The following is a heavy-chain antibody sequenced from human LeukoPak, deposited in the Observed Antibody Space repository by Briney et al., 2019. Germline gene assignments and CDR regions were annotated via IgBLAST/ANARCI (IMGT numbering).Heavy chain of an antibody. V-gene: IGHV3-23*01. CDR2: ISDSGGST. J-gene: IGHJ4*02. Sequence: PGGSLRLSCAASGFTFSSYNMSWVGHAPGRGVVGVSAISDSGGSTYYADSVRGRFTISRDNSKNTLYLQMNSLRAEDTAVYYCAKEGGSRGYFDYWGQGTLVTVSS. CDR1: GFTFSSYN. CDR3: AKEGGSRGYFDY.